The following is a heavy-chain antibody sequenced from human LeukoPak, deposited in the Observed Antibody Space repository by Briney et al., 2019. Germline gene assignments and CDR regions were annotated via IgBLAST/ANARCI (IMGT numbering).Heavy chain of an antibody. V-gene: IGHV1-2*06. CDR3: TRESGSYHGNDY. Sequence: ATVKVSCKVSGYTLTELSMHWVRQAPGQGLEWMGRINPNNGATNYAQKLQGRVTITGDTSISTAYMELSSLRSDDTAVYYCTRESGSYHGNDYWGQGTLVTVSS. CDR1: GYTLTELS. D-gene: IGHD1-26*01. J-gene: IGHJ4*02. CDR2: INPNNGAT.